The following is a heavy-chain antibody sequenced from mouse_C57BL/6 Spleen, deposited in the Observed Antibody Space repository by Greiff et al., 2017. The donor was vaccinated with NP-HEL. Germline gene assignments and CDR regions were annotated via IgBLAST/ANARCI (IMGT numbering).Heavy chain of an antibody. D-gene: IGHD3-3*01. CDR1: GYAFSSSW. CDR3: ARGGTAEPVRCDYGD. V-gene: IGHV1-82*01. Sequence: QVQLQQSGPELVKPGASVKISCKASGYAFSSSWMNWVKQRPGQGLEWIGRIYPGDGDTNYNGKFKGKATLTADKSSSTAYMQLSSLTSEDSAVYCCARGGTAEPVRCDYGDWGKGTTLTVST. J-gene: IGHJ2*01. CDR2: IYPGDGDT.